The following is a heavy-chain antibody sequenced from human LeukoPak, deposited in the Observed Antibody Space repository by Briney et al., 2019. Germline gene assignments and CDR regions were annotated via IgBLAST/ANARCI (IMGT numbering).Heavy chain of an antibody. D-gene: IGHD1-26*01. CDR2: MNPNSGNT. J-gene: IGHJ4*02. V-gene: IGHV1-8*01. CDR3: ARGRRSRENRYYFDY. Sequence: GASVKVSCKASGYTFTSYDINWLRQATGQGLEWMGWMNPNSGNTGYAQKFQGRVTMTRNTSISTAYMELSSLRSEDTAVYYCARGRRSRENRYYFDYWGQGTLVTVSS. CDR1: GYTFTSYD.